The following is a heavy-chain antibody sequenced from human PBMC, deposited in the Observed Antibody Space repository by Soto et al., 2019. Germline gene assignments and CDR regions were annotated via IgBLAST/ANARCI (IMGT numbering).Heavy chain of an antibody. Sequence: PGGSLRLSCTASGFTFGDYAMSWFRQAPGKGLEWVGFIRSKAFAETTQYAASVKGRFTISRDDSKSIAYLQMNSLKTEDTAVYYCSRRRKADSYYFYMDVWGKGTTVTVSS. J-gene: IGHJ6*03. D-gene: IGHD6-13*01. CDR3: SRRRKADSYYFYMDV. V-gene: IGHV3-49*03. CDR2: IRSKAFAETT. CDR1: GFTFGDYA.